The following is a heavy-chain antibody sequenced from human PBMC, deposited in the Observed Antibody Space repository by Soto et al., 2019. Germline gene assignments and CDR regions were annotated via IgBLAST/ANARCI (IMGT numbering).Heavy chain of an antibody. CDR1: GYTLTRYG. D-gene: IGHD4-17*01. CDR2: ISAYNVNT. CDR3: AREGYGDLYYFDY. J-gene: IGHJ4*02. Sequence: ASVKVSFRASGYTLTRYGISWLRQAPGQGLEWMGWISAYNVNTNYAQKLQGRVTMTADTSTSTAYMELMSLRSDDKAVYYCAREGYGDLYYFDYWGQGTLVTVSS. V-gene: IGHV1-18*01.